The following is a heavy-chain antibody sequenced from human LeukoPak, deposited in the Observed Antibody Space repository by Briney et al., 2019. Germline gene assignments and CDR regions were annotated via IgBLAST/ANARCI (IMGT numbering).Heavy chain of an antibody. Sequence: GGSLRLSCAASGFTFTTYWMSWVRQAPGKGLEWVADINQDGTEKYYVDSVKGRFTISRDNAKNSLDLQMNSLRVEDTAVYYCAKVAKYYYGSETYYFFEHWGQGTPVTASS. D-gene: IGHD3-10*01. V-gene: IGHV3-7*01. CDR1: GFTFTTYW. CDR3: AKVAKYYYGSETYYFFEH. J-gene: IGHJ4*02. CDR2: INQDGTEK.